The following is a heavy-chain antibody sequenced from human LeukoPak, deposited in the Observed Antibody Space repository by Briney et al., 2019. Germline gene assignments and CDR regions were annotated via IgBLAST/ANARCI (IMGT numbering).Heavy chain of an antibody. V-gene: IGHV3-20*01. J-gene: IGHJ3*02. CDR1: GFTFDDYG. D-gene: IGHD6-13*01. CDR2: INWNGGST. CDR3: ARVSSSSWFDAFDI. Sequence: GGSLRLSCAASGFTFDDYGMSWVRHVPGKGLEWVSGINWNGGSTGYADSVKGRFTISRDNAKNSLYLQMNSLRAEDTALYHCARVSSSSWFDAFDIWGQGTMVTVSS.